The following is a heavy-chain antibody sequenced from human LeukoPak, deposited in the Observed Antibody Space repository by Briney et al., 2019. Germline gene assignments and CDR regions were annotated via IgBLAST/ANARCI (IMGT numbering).Heavy chain of an antibody. CDR2: IYTSGST. CDR3: ARGRRDSSGYLALY. J-gene: IGHJ4*02. CDR1: GGSISSYY. V-gene: IGHV4-4*07. Sequence: PSETLSLTCTVSGGSISSYYWSWIRQPAGKGLEWIGRIYTSGSTNYNPSLKSRVTMSVDTSKNQFSLKLSSVTAADTAVYYCARGRRDSSGYLALYWGQGTLVTVSS. D-gene: IGHD3-22*01.